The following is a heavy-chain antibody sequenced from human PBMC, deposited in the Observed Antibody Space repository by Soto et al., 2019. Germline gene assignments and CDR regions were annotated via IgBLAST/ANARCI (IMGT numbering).Heavy chain of an antibody. Sequence: SVKVSCKASGGTFSSYAISLVRQAPGQGLEWMGGTIPIFGTANYAQKFQGRVTITADKSTSTAYMELSSLRFEDTAVYYCARGGKLSPGYYYGMDVWGQGTTVTVSS. V-gene: IGHV1-69*06. CDR3: ARGGKLSPGYYYGMDV. J-gene: IGHJ6*02. D-gene: IGHD1-1*01. CDR2: TIPIFGTA. CDR1: GGTFSSYA.